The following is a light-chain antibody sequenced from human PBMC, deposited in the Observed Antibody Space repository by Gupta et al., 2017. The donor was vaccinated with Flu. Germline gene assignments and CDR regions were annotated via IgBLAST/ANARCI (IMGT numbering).Light chain of an antibody. CDR3: AAWDDSLNGVL. CDR2: SNN. J-gene: IGLJ2*01. V-gene: IGLV1-44*01. Sequence: QSVLTQPPSASGTPGQRVTLPCSGSRSNIGSNTVNWYQQHPGTAPKLLLYSNNQRPSGAPDRFSGSKSGTAASLAISGLQAEDEADYYCAAWDDSLNGVLFGGGTKLTVL. CDR1: RSNIGSNT.